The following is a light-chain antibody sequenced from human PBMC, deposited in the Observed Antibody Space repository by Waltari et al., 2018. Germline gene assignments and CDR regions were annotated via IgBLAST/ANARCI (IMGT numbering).Light chain of an antibody. CDR3: QQRSDWPPSIT. CDR1: QSVGKF. CDR2: DAS. V-gene: IGKV3-11*01. Sequence: EVVLTQSPVTLSLSPGERATLSCRARQSVGKFLAWSHKKHGQAPRLLIYDASNRATGIPVTFSGSGSGTDFTLTISSVQPEDFALYFCQQRSDWPPSITFGQGTRLEI. J-gene: IGKJ5*01.